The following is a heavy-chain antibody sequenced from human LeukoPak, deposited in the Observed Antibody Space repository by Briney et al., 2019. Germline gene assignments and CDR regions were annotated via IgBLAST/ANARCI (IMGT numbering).Heavy chain of an antibody. Sequence: GSLRLSCAASGFTLSSYWMSWVRQAPGKGLEWIGSIYYSGSTYYNPSLKSRVTISVDTSKNQFSLELTSVTAADTAVYYCARRDGSFDHWGQGTLVTVSS. CDR3: ARRDGSFDH. J-gene: IGHJ4*02. CDR2: IYYSGST. CDR1: GFTLSSYW. V-gene: IGHV4-39*01. D-gene: IGHD5-24*01.